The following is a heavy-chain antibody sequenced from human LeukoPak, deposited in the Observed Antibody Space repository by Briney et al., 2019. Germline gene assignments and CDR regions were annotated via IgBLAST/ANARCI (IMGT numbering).Heavy chain of an antibody. V-gene: IGHV3-21*01. CDR2: ISSSSSYI. Sequence: GGSLRLSCAASGFTFSSYSMNWVRQAPGKGLEWVSSISSSSSYIYYADSVKGRFTISRDNAKNSLYLQMDSLRAEDTAVYYCARPMGMGSGWSGRAFDYWGQGTLVTVSS. CDR3: ARPMGMGSGWSGRAFDY. D-gene: IGHD6-19*01. J-gene: IGHJ4*02. CDR1: GFTFSSYS.